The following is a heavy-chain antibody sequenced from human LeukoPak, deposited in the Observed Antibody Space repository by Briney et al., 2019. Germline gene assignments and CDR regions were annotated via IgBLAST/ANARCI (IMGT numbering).Heavy chain of an antibody. Sequence: GGSLRLSCAASGFTFSIYAMSWVRQAPGKGLEWVSSISGSDGSTYYADSVRGRFTISRDNSKNTLFLQMNSLRSEDTAVYYCARETVDTLFFDYWGQGTLVTVSS. CDR2: ISGSDGST. J-gene: IGHJ4*02. V-gene: IGHV3-23*01. CDR3: ARETVDTLFFDY. D-gene: IGHD5-18*01. CDR1: GFTFSIYA.